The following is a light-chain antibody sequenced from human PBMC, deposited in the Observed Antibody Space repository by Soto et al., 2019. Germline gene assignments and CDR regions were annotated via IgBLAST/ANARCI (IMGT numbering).Light chain of an antibody. V-gene: IGKV1-5*03. J-gene: IGKJ5*01. CDR2: KAS. Sequence: DIQMTQSPSTLSASVGDRVTITCRASQSIGAWLAWYQHKPGRAPNVLLYKASTLQSGVPSRFSGSGSGTEFTLTIASLQPDDFATYFCQQYQRPPITFGQGTRLEIK. CDR3: QQYQRPPIT. CDR1: QSIGAW.